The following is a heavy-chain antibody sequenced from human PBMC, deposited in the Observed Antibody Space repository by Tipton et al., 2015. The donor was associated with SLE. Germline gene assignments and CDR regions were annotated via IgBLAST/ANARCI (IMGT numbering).Heavy chain of an antibody. V-gene: IGHV4-59*11. D-gene: IGHD3-22*01. Sequence: TLSLTCTVSGGSIRSHYWSWIRQPPGKGLEWIGYMYHSGSTKYNPSLKSRVTISLDTSKNQVSLKLTSVTAADTAVYYCARARDSSSGFQTHGFDSWGQGTLVTVSS. CDR1: GGSIRSHY. CDR3: ARARDSSSGFQTHGFDS. J-gene: IGHJ4*02. CDR2: MYHSGST.